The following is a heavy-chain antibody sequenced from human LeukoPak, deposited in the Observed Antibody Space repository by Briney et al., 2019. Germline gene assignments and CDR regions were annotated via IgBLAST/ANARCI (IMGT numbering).Heavy chain of an antibody. CDR3: ARHSTGFYDYVWGSYRRYYYYGMDV. J-gene: IGHJ6*02. CDR2: IYPGDSDT. V-gene: IGHV5-51*01. Sequence: PGESLKISCKGSGYSFTNYWIGWVRQMPGKGLEWMGIIYPGDSDTRYSQSFQGQVTISADKSISTAYLQWSSLKASDTAMYYCARHSTGFYDYVWGSYRRYYYYGMDVWGQGTTVTVSS. CDR1: GYSFTNYW. D-gene: IGHD3-16*02.